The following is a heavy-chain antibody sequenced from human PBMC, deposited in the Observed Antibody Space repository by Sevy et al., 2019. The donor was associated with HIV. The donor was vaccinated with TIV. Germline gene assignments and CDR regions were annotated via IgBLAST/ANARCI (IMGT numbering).Heavy chain of an antibody. CDR2: IWHDEGNK. Sequence: GGSLRLSCAASGFTFSTYGMYWVRQAPGKGLEWVTFIWHDEGNKYYVDSVKGRFTISRDNSMNIVFLQMNSLRAEETAVYDCTKAQCNLYDYDASGFESWGQGTLVTVSS. J-gene: IGHJ4*02. V-gene: IGHV3-30*02. CDR1: GFTFSTYG. CDR3: TKAQCNLYDYDASGFES. D-gene: IGHD3-16*01.